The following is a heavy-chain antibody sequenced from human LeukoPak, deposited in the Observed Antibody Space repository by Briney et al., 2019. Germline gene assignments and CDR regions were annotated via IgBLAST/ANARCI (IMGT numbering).Heavy chain of an antibody. CDR1: GLTFSNFW. CDR2: IKQDGSET. Sequence: GGSLRLSCVASGLTFSNFWMTWLRQAPGKGLEWVANIKQDGSETYYLDSVRGRFTISRDNAKNSMYLQMNSLRAEDTAVYYCVGCSGGTCSDFDYWGRGTLVTVSS. J-gene: IGHJ4*02. D-gene: IGHD2-15*01. V-gene: IGHV3-7*01. CDR3: VGCSGGTCSDFDY.